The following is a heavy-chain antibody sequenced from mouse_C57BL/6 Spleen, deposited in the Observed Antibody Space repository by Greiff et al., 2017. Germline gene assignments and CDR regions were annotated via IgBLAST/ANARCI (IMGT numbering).Heavy chain of an antibody. V-gene: IGHV1-74*01. Sequence: VQLQQPGAELVKPGASVKVSCKASGYTFTTYWMHWVKQRPGQGLEWIGRIHPSDSDTNYNQKFKGKATLTVDKSSSTAYMQLSSLTSEDSAVYYCAISILDSSGYGWFAYWGQGTLVTVSA. D-gene: IGHD3-2*02. CDR2: IHPSDSDT. J-gene: IGHJ3*01. CDR1: GYTFTTYW. CDR3: AISILDSSGYGWFAY.